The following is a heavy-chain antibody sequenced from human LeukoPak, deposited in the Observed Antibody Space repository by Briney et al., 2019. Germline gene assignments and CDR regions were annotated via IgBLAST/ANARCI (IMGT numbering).Heavy chain of an antibody. CDR1: GFTFSSYA. V-gene: IGHV3-33*01. CDR3: ARGRSSSWPRAPFFQH. D-gene: IGHD6-13*01. Sequence: GRSLRLSCSASGFTFSSYAMHWVRQAPGRGLEWVAILWYDGTTKSYADSVKGRFTISRDNSKNTLYLQMNSLRDEDTAVYYCARGRSSSWPRAPFFQHWGQGTLVTVSS. J-gene: IGHJ1*01. CDR2: LWYDGTTK.